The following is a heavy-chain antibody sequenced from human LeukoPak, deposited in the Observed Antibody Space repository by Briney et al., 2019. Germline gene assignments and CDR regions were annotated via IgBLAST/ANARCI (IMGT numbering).Heavy chain of an antibody. D-gene: IGHD6-13*01. Sequence: GGSLRLSCAASGFTFSSYAMSWVRQAPGRGVEWVSAISGSGGSTYYADSVKGRFTISRDNSKNTLYLQMNSLRAEDTGVYYCAKDTGGSWYAPSDYWGQGTLVTVSS. CDR1: GFTFSSYA. J-gene: IGHJ4*02. V-gene: IGHV3-23*01. CDR2: ISGSGGST. CDR3: AKDTGGSWYAPSDY.